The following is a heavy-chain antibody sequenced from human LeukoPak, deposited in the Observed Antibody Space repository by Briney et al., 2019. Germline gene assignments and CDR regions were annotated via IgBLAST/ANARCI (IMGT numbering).Heavy chain of an antibody. CDR3: ARVLRDPRYPPRFLEWLLSGGPDY. CDR1: GYTFTSYG. CDR2: ISAYNGNT. J-gene: IGHJ4*02. Sequence: ASVKVSCKASGYTFTSYGISWVRQAPGQGLEWMGWISAYNGNTNYAQKLQGRVTMTTDTSTSTAYMELRSLRSDDTAVYYCARVLRDPRYPPRFLEWLLSGGPDYWGQGTLVTVSS. D-gene: IGHD3-3*01. V-gene: IGHV1-18*01.